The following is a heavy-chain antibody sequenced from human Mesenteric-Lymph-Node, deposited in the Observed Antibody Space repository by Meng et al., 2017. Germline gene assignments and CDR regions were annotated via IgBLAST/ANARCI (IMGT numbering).Heavy chain of an antibody. CDR1: GGTFSSYA. Sequence: SVKVSCKASGGTFSSYAISWVRQAPGQGLEWMGGIIPIFGTANYAQKFQGRVTITTDESTSTAYMELSSLRSEDTAVYYCARERLAAAGNDAFDIWGQGTMVTVSS. CDR2: IIPIFGTA. CDR3: ARERLAAAGNDAFDI. V-gene: IGHV1-69*05. J-gene: IGHJ3*02. D-gene: IGHD6-13*01.